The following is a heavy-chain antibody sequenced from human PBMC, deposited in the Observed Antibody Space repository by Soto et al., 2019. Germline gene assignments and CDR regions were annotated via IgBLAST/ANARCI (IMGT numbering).Heavy chain of an antibody. D-gene: IGHD1-7*01. V-gene: IGHV1-69*13. CDR2: IIPIFGTA. Sequence: GASGKVSCKASGGTFSSYAISWVRQAPGQGLEWMGGIIPIFGTANYAQKFQGRVTITADESTSTAYMELSSLRSEDTAVYYCARDRKGFNWNYGFDPWGQGTLVTVSS. CDR3: ARDRKGFNWNYGFDP. CDR1: GGTFSSYA. J-gene: IGHJ5*02.